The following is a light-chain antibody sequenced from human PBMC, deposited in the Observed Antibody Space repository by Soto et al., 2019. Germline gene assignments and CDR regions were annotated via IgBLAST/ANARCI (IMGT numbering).Light chain of an antibody. CDR2: DAS. J-gene: IGKJ2*01. Sequence: EIVMTQSPATPPVSPGERATLSCRAIQSVSRNLAWYQQKPGQPPRLLIYDASSRATGVPARFGGSGSGTEFTLIISGLQSEDFAVYYCQQYGDWPPDTFGQGTKVEI. V-gene: IGKV3-15*01. CDR3: QQYGDWPPDT. CDR1: QSVSRN.